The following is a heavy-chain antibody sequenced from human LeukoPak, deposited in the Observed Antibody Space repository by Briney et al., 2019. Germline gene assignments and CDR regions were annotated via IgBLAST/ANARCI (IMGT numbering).Heavy chain of an antibody. V-gene: IGHV1-2*02. Sequence: ASVKVSCKASGYTFTGYYMHWVRQAPGQGLEWMGWINPNSGGTNYAQKFQGRVTMTRDTSISTAYMELSGLRSDDTAVYYCARDAYGSGSFDYWGQGTLVTVSS. J-gene: IGHJ4*02. CDR1: GYTFTGYY. D-gene: IGHD3-10*01. CDR3: ARDAYGSGSFDY. CDR2: INPNSGGT.